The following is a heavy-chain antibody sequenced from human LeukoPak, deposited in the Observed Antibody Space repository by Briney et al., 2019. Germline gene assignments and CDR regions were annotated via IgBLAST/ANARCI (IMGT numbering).Heavy chain of an antibody. CDR2: ISCNGSII. CDR3: ARGFGDNSFGY. J-gene: IGHJ4*02. CDR1: GFIFSSYE. D-gene: IGHD2-21*01. V-gene: IGHV3-48*03. Sequence: GGSLRLSCAASGFIFSSYEMNWVRQAPGKGLEWVSYISCNGSIIYYADSVKGRFTISRDNAKNSVSLQMNRLRAEDTAVYYCARGFGDNSFGYWGQGTLVTVSS.